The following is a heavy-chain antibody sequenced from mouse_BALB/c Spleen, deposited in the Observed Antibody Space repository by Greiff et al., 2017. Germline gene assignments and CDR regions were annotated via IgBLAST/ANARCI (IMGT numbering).Heavy chain of an antibody. CDR3: ARMGLRREAWFAY. Sequence: EVQRVESGGGLVQPGGSRKLSCAASGFTFSSFGMHWVRQAPEKGLEWVAYISSGSSTIYYADTVKGRFTISRDNPKNTLFLQMTSLRSEDTAMYYCARMGLRREAWFAYWGQGTLVTVSA. J-gene: IGHJ3*01. V-gene: IGHV5-17*02. CDR2: ISSGSSTI. D-gene: IGHD2-2*01. CDR1: GFTFSSFG.